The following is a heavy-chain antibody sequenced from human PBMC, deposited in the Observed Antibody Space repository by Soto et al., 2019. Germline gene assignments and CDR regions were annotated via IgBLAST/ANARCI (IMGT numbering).Heavy chain of an antibody. CDR2: IYYSGST. CDR1: GGSISSYY. CDR3: AREKGYGDYHFDY. D-gene: IGHD4-17*01. V-gene: IGHV4-59*01. J-gene: IGHJ4*02. Sequence: TSETLSLTCTVSGGSISSYYWSWIRQPPGKGLEWIGYIYYSGSTNYNPSLKSRVTISVDTSKNQFSLKLSSVTAADTAVYYCAREKGYGDYHFDYWGQGTLVTVSS.